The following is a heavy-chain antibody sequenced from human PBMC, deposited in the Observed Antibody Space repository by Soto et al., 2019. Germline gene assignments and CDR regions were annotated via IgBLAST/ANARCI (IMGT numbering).Heavy chain of an antibody. CDR1: GGSIGSYH. CDR3: ARDTVLTGMFDL. CDR2: VYYTGTT. Sequence: LALTCTVSGGSIGSYHWSWVRQPPGKGLEWIASVYYTGTTNYNPSLGSRVTISIDAPENQISLKLTSVTAADTAFYYCARDTVLTGMFDLWGQGTLVTVSS. D-gene: IGHD4-17*01. V-gene: IGHV4-59*01. J-gene: IGHJ5*02.